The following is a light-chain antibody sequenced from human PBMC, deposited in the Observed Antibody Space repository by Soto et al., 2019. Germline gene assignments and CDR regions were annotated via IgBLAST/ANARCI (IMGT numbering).Light chain of an antibody. Sequence: EIVLTQSPGTLSLSLGERATLSCRASQSVGSSNLAWYQQKPGQAPRLLVYDASSRATGIPDRFSGSGSGTDFTLTISRLEPDDLAVYYCQQYGSSPFTFGPGTKVDI. J-gene: IGKJ3*01. CDR3: QQYGSSPFT. CDR1: QSVGSSN. V-gene: IGKV3-20*01. CDR2: DAS.